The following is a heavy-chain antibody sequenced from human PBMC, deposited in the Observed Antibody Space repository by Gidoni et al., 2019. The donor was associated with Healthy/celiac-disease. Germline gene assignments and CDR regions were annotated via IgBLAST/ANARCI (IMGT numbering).Heavy chain of an antibody. CDR3: ARAKGYCSSTSCYGDYYYGMDV. Sequence: QVQLVESGGGLVKPGGSLRLSCAASGFTFSDYYMSWLRQAPGKGLEGCSYISSSGSTIYYADSVKGRFTISRDNAKNSLYLQMNSLRAEDTAVYYCARAKGYCSSTSCYGDYYYGMDVWGQGTTVTVSS. CDR1: GFTFSDYY. D-gene: IGHD2-2*01. CDR2: ISSSGSTI. V-gene: IGHV3-11*01. J-gene: IGHJ6*02.